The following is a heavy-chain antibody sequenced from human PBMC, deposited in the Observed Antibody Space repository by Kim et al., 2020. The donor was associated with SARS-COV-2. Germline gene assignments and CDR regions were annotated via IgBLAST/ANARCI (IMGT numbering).Heavy chain of an antibody. CDR1: GFTFGSYG. CDR3: ARDRGGLGCSGDSCYYFDY. D-gene: IGHD2-15*01. V-gene: IGHV3-33*05. J-gene: IGHJ4*02. Sequence: GGSLRLSCAAPGFTFGSYGMHWVRQAPGKGLEWVAVISYDGSRKYYADSVKGRFTISRDNSKNTLYLQMNSLRAEDTAVYYCARDRGGLGCSGDSCYYFDYWGQGTLVTVSS. CDR2: ISYDGSRK.